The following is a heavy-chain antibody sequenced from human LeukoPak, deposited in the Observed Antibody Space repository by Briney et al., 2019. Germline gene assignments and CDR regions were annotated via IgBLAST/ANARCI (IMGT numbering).Heavy chain of an antibody. CDR1: GFTFSTSG. CDR2: IRYNGNNK. J-gene: IGHJ6*03. Sequence: PGGSLRLSCAASGFTFSTSGMHWVRQAPGKGLEWVAFIRYNGNNKYYADSVKGRFTISRDNSKNTVYLQLNSLRAEDTAVYFCAKEYGYDYNYFYSMDVWGKGTTVTISS. CDR3: AKEYGYDYNYFYSMDV. D-gene: IGHD1-1*01. V-gene: IGHV3-30*02.